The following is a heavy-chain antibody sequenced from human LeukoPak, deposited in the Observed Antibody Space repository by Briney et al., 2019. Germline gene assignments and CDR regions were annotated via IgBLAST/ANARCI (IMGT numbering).Heavy chain of an antibody. CDR1: GFTFSSYA. Sequence: GRSLRLSCAASGFTFSSYAIHWVRQAPGKGLEWVAVISYGGNNKYYADSVKGRFTISRDNSKNTVYLQMNSLRAEDTAVYYCARGQHRVAYSDDAFDFWGQGTMVTVSS. V-gene: IGHV3-30*04. D-gene: IGHD2-15*01. CDR2: ISYGGNNK. J-gene: IGHJ3*01. CDR3: ARGQHRVAYSDDAFDF.